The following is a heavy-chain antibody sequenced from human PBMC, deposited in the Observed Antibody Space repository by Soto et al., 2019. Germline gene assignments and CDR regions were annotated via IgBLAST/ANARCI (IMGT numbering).Heavy chain of an antibody. V-gene: IGHV3-21*01. CDR1: GFTFSSYS. CDR3: ARGIVATIGYYYYGMDV. J-gene: IGHJ6*02. CDR2: ISSSSSYI. D-gene: IGHD5-12*01. Sequence: EVQLVESGGGLVKPGGSLRLSCAASGFTFSSYSMNWVRQAPGKGLEWVSSISSSSSYIYYADSVKGRFTISRDNAKNSLYLQMNSLRAEDTAVYYCARGIVATIGYYYYGMDVWGQGTTVTVSS.